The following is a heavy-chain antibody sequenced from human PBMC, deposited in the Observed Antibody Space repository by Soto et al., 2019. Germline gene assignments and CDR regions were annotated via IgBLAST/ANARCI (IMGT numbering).Heavy chain of an antibody. V-gene: IGHV1-2*04. CDR2: INPNSGGT. CDR3: AREGNYYGSGSYLAGVYGMDV. Sequence: ASVKVSCKASGYTFTGYYMHWVRQAPGQGLEWMGWINPNSGGTNYAQKFQGWVTMTRDTSISTAYMELSRLRSDDTAVYYCAREGNYYGSGSYLAGVYGMDVWGQGTTVTV. D-gene: IGHD3-10*01. CDR1: GYTFTGYY. J-gene: IGHJ6*02.